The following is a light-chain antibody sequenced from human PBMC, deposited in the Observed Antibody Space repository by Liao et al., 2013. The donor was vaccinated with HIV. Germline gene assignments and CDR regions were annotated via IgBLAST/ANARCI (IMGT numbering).Light chain of an antibody. CDR2: YDS. J-gene: IGLJ2*01. Sequence: SYELTQPPSVSVSPGQTASITCSGDKLGDKYACWYQQKPGQSPLLVIYYDSDRPSGIPERFSGSNSGNTATLTISRVEAGDEADYYCQVWDSSSDHPVFGGGTKLTVL. V-gene: IGLV3-1*01. CDR1: KLGDKY. CDR3: QVWDSSSDHPV.